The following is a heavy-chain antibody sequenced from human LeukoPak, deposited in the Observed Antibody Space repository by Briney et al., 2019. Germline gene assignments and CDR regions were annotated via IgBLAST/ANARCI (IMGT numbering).Heavy chain of an antibody. Sequence: SETLSLTCAVYGGSCIGYYWSWIRQPPGKGLEWIGEINHSGSTNYNPSLKSRVTISVDTSKNQFSLKLSSVTAADTAVYYCARSPYGGPTFFDYWGQGTLVTVSS. CDR3: ARSPYGGPTFFDY. V-gene: IGHV4-34*01. CDR2: INHSGST. CDR1: GGSCIGYY. D-gene: IGHD4-23*01. J-gene: IGHJ4*02.